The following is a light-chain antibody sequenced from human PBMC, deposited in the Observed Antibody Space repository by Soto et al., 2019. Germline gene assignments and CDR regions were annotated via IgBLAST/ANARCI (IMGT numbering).Light chain of an antibody. CDR2: AAS. CDR1: QTIMTY. J-gene: IGKJ1*01. Sequence: DIQMTQSPSSLSASVGDEVTITCRASQTIMTYLNWYQLKQGKPPRXLIYAASSLQSGVPSRFSGSGSGTDLTITISSLQPEDFETYSCQQSYNSPQTFGQGTKVDI. CDR3: QQSYNSPQT. V-gene: IGKV1-39*01.